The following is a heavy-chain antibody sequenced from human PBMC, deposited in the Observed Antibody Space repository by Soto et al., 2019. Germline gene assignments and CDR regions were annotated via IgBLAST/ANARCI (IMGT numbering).Heavy chain of an antibody. CDR3: ARPYSSSGYEWDHNWFDP. CDR1: GRAISSYA. Sequence: PVKGACKASGRAISSYAIGCGRQTTRQGLEWMGGIIPIFGTANYAQKFQGRLTITADESTSTAYMELSSLRSEDTAVYYCARPYSSSGYEWDHNWFDPWGQGTLVTVSS. D-gene: IGHD6-13*01. J-gene: IGHJ5*02. V-gene: IGHV1-69*13. CDR2: IIPIFGTA.